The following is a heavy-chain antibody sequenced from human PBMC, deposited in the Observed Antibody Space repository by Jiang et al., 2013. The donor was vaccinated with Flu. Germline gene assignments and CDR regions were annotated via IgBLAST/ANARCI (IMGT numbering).Heavy chain of an antibody. CDR2: IYTSGST. Sequence: GLVKPSQTLSLTCTVSGASMSSGNYYWNWIRQPAGKGLEWIGRIYTSGSTNYNPSLKSRVTMSVDTSKNQFSLNLSSVTATDTAEYHCAREDGRYSGYEDFHYGMDVWGQGTTVTVSS. CDR3: AREDGRYSGYEDFHYGMDV. D-gene: IGHD5-12*01. V-gene: IGHV4-61*02. CDR1: GASMSSGNYY. J-gene: IGHJ6*02.